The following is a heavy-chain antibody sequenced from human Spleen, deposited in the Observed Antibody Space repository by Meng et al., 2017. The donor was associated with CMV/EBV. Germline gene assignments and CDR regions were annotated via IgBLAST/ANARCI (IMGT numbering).Heavy chain of an antibody. V-gene: IGHV1-18*01. D-gene: IGHD1-26*01. CDR1: CYTFTGYG. Sequence: SCKASCYTFTGYGISWVRQAPGQGLEWMGWISAYNGNTNYAQKLQGRVTMTTDTSTSTAYMELRSLRSDDTAVYYCARDAGGGSYSDYWGQGTLVTVSS. CDR2: ISAYNGNT. CDR3: ARDAGGGSYSDY. J-gene: IGHJ4*02.